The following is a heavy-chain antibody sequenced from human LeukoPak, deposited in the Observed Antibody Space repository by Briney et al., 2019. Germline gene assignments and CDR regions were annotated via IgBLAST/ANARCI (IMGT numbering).Heavy chain of an antibody. V-gene: IGHV3-21*04. D-gene: IGHD3-3*01. CDR2: ISSSSSYI. CDR1: GFTFSSYS. Sequence: GGSLRLSCAASGFTFSSYSMNWVRQAPGKGLEWVSSISSSSSYIYYADSVKGRFTISRDNAKNSLYLQMNSLRAEDTAVYYCASGHYDFWSGFTGYYYYGMDVWGQGTTVTVSS. J-gene: IGHJ6*02. CDR3: ASGHYDFWSGFTGYYYYGMDV.